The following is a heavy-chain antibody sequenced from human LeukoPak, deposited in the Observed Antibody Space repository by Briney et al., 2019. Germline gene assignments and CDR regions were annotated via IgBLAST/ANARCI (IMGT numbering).Heavy chain of an antibody. CDR2: ISSSSSYI. D-gene: IGHD3-22*01. J-gene: IGHJ6*02. V-gene: IGHV3-21*01. CDR1: GFTFSSYS. Sequence: GGSLRLSCAASGFTFSSYSMNWVRQAPGKGLEWVSSISSSSSYIYYADSVKGRFTISRDKAKNSLYLQMNSLRAEDTAVYYCASLYHDSSGYPYYYGMDVWGQGTTVTVSS. CDR3: ASLYHDSSGYPYYYGMDV.